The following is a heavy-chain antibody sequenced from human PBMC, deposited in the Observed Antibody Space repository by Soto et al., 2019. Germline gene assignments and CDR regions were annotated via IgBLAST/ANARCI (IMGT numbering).Heavy chain of an antibody. CDR2: ISYDGSNK. CDR3: AKDIWLGLPSKVPRYMDV. Sequence: QVQLVESGGGVVQPGRSLRLSCAASGFTFSSYGMHWVRQAPGKGLEWVAVISYDGSNKYYADSVKGRFTISRDNSKNTXXLQMNSRRAEDTAVYYCAKDIWLGLPSKVPRYMDVWGQGTTVTVSS. J-gene: IGHJ6*02. CDR1: GFTFSSYG. D-gene: IGHD3-10*01. V-gene: IGHV3-30*18.